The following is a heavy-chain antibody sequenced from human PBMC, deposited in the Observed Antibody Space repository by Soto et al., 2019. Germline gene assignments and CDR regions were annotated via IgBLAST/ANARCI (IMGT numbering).Heavy chain of an antibody. CDR3: ARAPSPLWFGELLTY. Sequence: GGSLRLSCAASGFTFSSYAMSWVRQAPGKGLEWVSAISGSGGSTYYADSVKGRFTISRDNSKNTLYLQMNSLRAEDTAVYYCARAPSPLWFGELLTYWGQGTLVTVSS. CDR1: GFTFSSYA. D-gene: IGHD3-10*01. CDR2: ISGSGGST. J-gene: IGHJ4*02. V-gene: IGHV3-23*01.